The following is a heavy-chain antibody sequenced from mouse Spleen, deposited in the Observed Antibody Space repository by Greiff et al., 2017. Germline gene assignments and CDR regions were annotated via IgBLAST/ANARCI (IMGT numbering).Heavy chain of an antibody. D-gene: IGHD1-1*01. Sequence: EVKLVESGGGLVKPGGSLKLSCAASGFTFSDYGMHWVRQAPEKGLEWVAYISSGSSTIYYADTVKGRFTISRDNAKNTLFLQMTSLRSEDTAMYYCAHVARYAMDYWGPGTSVPVSS. V-gene: IGHV5-17*01. J-gene: IGHJ4*01. CDR1: GFTFSDYG. CDR3: AHVARYAMDY. CDR2: ISSGSSTI.